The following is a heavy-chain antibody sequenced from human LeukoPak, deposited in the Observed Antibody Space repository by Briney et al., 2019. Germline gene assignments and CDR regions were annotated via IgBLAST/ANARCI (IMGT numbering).Heavy chain of an antibody. J-gene: IGHJ3*02. D-gene: IGHD3-10*01. CDR3: ARDYVSGIYYIDAFDI. V-gene: IGHV4-59*01. Sequence: SETLSLTCTVSGGSISSYYWSWIRQPPGKGLEWIGYIYYSGSTNYNPSLKSRVTISVDTSKNQFSLKLSSVTAADTAVYYCARDYVSGIYYIDAFDIWGQGTRVTVSS. CDR2: IYYSGST. CDR1: GGSISSYY.